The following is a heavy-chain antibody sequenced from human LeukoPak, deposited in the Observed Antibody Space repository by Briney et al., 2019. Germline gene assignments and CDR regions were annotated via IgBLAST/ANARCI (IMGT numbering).Heavy chain of an antibody. J-gene: IGHJ6*02. V-gene: IGHV3-30-3*01. CDR3: ARGGAPDDYSNPGYYYYGMDV. Sequence: GGSLRLSCAASGFTFSSYAMHWVRQAPGKGLEWVAVISYDGSNKYYADSVKGRFTISRDNSKSTLYLQMNSLRSDDTAVYYCARGGAPDDYSNPGYYYYGMDVWGQGTTVTVSS. CDR2: ISYDGSNK. CDR1: GFTFSSYA. D-gene: IGHD4-11*01.